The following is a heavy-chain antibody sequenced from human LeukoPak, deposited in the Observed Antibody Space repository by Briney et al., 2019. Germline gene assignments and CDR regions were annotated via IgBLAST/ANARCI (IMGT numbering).Heavy chain of an antibody. Sequence: GESPKISCKGSGFTFTSYWIAWVRQMPGKGLEYMGIIYPTDSDTRYSPSFQGQVTISADRSISTAYLQWNTLKASDTAMYYCARGVNRANDFWGQGTLVTVSS. CDR1: GFTFTSYW. CDR2: IYPTDSDT. CDR3: ARGVNRANDF. J-gene: IGHJ4*02. D-gene: IGHD2-21*01. V-gene: IGHV5-51*01.